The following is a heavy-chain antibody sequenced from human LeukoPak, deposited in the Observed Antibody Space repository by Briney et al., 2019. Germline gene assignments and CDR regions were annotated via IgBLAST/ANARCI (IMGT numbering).Heavy chain of an antibody. D-gene: IGHD3-22*01. Sequence: GASVKVSCKASGYTFTSYGISWVRQAPGQGLEWIGWISAYNGNINYAQKLQGRVTMTTDTSTSTAYMELRSLRSDDTAVYYCARVRSYYDSSAYDYWGQGTLVTVSS. CDR1: GYTFTSYG. V-gene: IGHV1-18*01. CDR2: ISAYNGNI. J-gene: IGHJ4*02. CDR3: ARVRSYYDSSAYDY.